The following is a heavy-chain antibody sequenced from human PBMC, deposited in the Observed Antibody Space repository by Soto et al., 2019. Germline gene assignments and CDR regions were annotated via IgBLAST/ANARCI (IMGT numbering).Heavy chain of an antibody. CDR2: ITRGGET. V-gene: IGHV3-21*01. D-gene: IGHD2-21*02. CDR3: AREETAWPLAYGLDV. Sequence: PGGSLRLSCVASGFTFGTYSMHWVRQAPGKGLEWVSSITRGGETYYAESVKGRLTISRDYAKNSVSLQMNSLRVEDTAVYYCAREETAWPLAYGLDVWGQGTKVTVYS. CDR1: GFTFGTYS. J-gene: IGHJ6*02.